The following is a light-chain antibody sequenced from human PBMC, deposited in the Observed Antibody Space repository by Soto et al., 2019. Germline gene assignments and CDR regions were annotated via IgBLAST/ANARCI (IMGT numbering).Light chain of an antibody. V-gene: IGKV3-15*01. CDR3: QQYNNWPPWT. CDR1: QSVSRK. CDR2: GAS. J-gene: IGKJ1*01. Sequence: VLTQSPCTLSLSAGERATLSCRASQSVSRKLAWYQQKPGQAPRLLIYGASTRATGIPARFSGSGSGIEFTLTISSLQSDDFAAYYCQQYNNWPPWTFGQGTKVDIK.